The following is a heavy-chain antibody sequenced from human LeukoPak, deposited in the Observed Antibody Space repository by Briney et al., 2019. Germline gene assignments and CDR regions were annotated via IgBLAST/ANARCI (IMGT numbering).Heavy chain of an antibody. CDR2: ISSGSSYI. V-gene: IGHV3-21*01. CDR3: ARDNEYYYDSSGYLDY. Sequence: GGSLRLSCAASGFTFSSYSMNWVRQAPGKGLEWVSSISSGSSYIYYADSVKGRFTISRDNAKNSLYLQMNSLRAEDTAVYYCARDNEYYYDSSGYLDYWGQGTLVTVSS. D-gene: IGHD3-22*01. CDR1: GFTFSSYS. J-gene: IGHJ4*02.